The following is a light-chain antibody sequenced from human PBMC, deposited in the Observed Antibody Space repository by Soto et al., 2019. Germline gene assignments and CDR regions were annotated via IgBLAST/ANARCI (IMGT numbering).Light chain of an antibody. CDR2: DAS. CDR3: QQYGGSPYT. J-gene: IGKJ2*01. CDR1: QSFAGW. V-gene: IGKV3-20*01. Sequence: EIVLTQSPGPLSLSPGERAILSFRASQSFAGWLAWYQHKAGQPPRLLIYDASKRATGLPDRFSGAGSGTDFTLTISTLEPEDFPGYYCQQYGGSPYTVGQRTRLEIK.